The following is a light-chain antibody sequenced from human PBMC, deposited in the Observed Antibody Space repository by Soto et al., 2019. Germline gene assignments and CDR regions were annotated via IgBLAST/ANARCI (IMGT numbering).Light chain of an antibody. CDR1: SSNIGAGYD. Sequence: QSVLTQPPSVSGAPGQRVTISCTGSSSNIGAGYDVHWYQQLPGTAPKLLIYGNGNRPSGVPDRFSGSKSGTSASLAITGLQADDEADYYCQSSDSSLWGVFGGGTKLTVL. CDR3: QSSDSSLWGV. J-gene: IGLJ3*02. CDR2: GNG. V-gene: IGLV1-40*01.